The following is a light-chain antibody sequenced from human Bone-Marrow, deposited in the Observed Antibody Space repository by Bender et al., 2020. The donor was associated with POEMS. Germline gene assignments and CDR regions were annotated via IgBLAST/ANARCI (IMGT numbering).Light chain of an antibody. J-gene: IGLJ1*01. Sequence: QSALTQPASVSGSPGQSITISCTGTSSDVGHYNLVSWYQQHPGKAPKLMIYEVTKRPSGVSDRFSGSKSGNTASLTIFRLQAEDDADYYCSSYTSSSTLVFGTGTKVTVL. CDR2: EVT. CDR3: SSYTSSSTLV. V-gene: IGLV2-14*02. CDR1: SSDVGHYNL.